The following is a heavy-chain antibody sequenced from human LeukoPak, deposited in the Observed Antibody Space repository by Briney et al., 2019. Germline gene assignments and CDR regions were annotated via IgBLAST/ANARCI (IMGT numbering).Heavy chain of an antibody. CDR1: GFSLSTTT. CDR3: ADNLSR. D-gene: IGHD1-1*01. V-gene: IGHV3-48*04. Sequence: PGGSLRLSCAISGFSLSTTTMNWVRQAPRKGLEWISYLDKSGNTIYYADSVKGRFTISRDSAKNSPYLQMNSLRAEDTAVYYCADNLSRWGQGTLVTVSS. CDR2: LDKSGNTI. J-gene: IGHJ4*02.